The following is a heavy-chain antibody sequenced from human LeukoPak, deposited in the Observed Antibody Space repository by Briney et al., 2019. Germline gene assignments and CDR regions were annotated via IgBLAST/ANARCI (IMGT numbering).Heavy chain of an antibody. D-gene: IGHD3-22*01. CDR2: ISGSGDNT. CDR1: GFTFSSYA. CDR3: AKGSYYDSSGSFYLDY. J-gene: IGHJ4*02. Sequence: GGSLRLSCAASGFTFSSYAMRWVRQARGKGLEWVSGISGSGDNTYYADSVEGRFTISRDNSKNTLYVQVNSLRTEDTAAYYCAKGSYYDSSGSFYLDYCGQETLVTVSS. V-gene: IGHV3-23*01.